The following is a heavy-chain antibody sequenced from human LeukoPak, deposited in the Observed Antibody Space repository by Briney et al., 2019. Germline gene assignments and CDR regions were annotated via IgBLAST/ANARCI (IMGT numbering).Heavy chain of an antibody. CDR2: ISWNRNTI. J-gene: IGHJ4*02. CDR3: AKDADDSGDYVGIDY. Sequence: PGTSLRLSCAASGFTFNDYAMHWVRQAPGKGLEWVAGISWNRNTIGYADSLRDRFTIFRDDGENSLYLQINSLRPVDTALYYCAKDADDSGDYVGIDYWGQGIFGHRLL. CDR1: GFTFNDYA. V-gene: IGHV3-9*01. D-gene: IGHD4-17*01.